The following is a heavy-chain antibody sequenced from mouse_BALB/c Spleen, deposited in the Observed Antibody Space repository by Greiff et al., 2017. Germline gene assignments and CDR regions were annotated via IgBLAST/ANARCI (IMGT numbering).Heavy chain of an antibody. Sequence: VQLKESGGGLVKPGGSLKLSCAASGFTFSDYYMYWVRQTPEKRLEWVATISDGGSYTYYPDSVKGRFTISRDNAKNNLYLQMSSLKSEDTAMYYCARGLYYYGSSYDYAMDYWGQGTSVTVSS. CDR1: GFTFSDYY. CDR3: ARGLYYYGSSYDYAMDY. CDR2: ISDGGSYT. D-gene: IGHD1-1*01. V-gene: IGHV5-4*02. J-gene: IGHJ4*01.